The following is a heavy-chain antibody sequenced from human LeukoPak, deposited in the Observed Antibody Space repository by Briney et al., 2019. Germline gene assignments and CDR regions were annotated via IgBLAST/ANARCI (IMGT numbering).Heavy chain of an antibody. CDR3: ERERTTVVTLDYYYGMDV. D-gene: IGHD4-23*01. Sequence: ASVKVSCKSCGHSYTGIYIHGVRQAPGQGLEWMGWINPNSGGTKYAQKFQSRLTMTRDTSISTANMELSRLRSDEATVIYGERERTTVVTLDYYYGMDVWGQGTTVTVSS. V-gene: IGHV1-2*02. CDR1: GHSYTGIY. J-gene: IGHJ6*02. CDR2: INPNSGGT.